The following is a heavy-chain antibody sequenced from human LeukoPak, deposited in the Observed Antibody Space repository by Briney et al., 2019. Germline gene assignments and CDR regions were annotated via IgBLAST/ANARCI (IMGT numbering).Heavy chain of an antibody. CDR2: ISSSSSYI. J-gene: IGHJ4*02. CDR1: GFTFSSYS. Sequence: GGSLRLSCAASGFTFSSYSMNWVRQAPGKGLEWVSSISSSSSYIYYADSVKGRFTISRDNAKNSLYLQMNSLRAENTAVYYCARIVVTPTSWYFDYWGQGTLVTVSS. V-gene: IGHV3-21*01. D-gene: IGHD3-22*01. CDR3: ARIVVTPTSWYFDY.